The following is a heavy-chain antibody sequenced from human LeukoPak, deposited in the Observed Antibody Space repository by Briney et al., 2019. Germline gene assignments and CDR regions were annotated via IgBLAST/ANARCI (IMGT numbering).Heavy chain of an antibody. CDR1: GGSISSYY. V-gene: IGHV4-59*12. CDR3: ARDSAIYDSSGYYYSDAFDI. D-gene: IGHD3-22*01. Sequence: KPSETLSLTCTVSGGSISSYYWSWIRQPPGKGLEWIGYIYYSGSTNYNPSLKSRVTISVDTSKNQFSLKLSSVTAADTAVYYCARDSAIYDSSGYYYSDAFDIWGQGIMVTVSS. CDR2: IYYSGST. J-gene: IGHJ3*02.